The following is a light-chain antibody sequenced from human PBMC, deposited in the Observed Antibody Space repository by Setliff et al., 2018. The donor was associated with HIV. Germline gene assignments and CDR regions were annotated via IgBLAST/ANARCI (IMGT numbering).Light chain of an antibody. CDR2: GNN. Sequence: QSALTQPPSVSGAPGQRVTISCTGSRSNIGAGYDVHWYQLLPGSAPKLLIYGNNNRPSGVPDRFSGPKSGTSASLAITGLQAEDEADYYCQSYDSSLSVLYVFGAGTKVTVL. CDR3: QSYDSSLSVLYV. J-gene: IGLJ1*01. CDR1: RSNIGAGYD. V-gene: IGLV1-40*01.